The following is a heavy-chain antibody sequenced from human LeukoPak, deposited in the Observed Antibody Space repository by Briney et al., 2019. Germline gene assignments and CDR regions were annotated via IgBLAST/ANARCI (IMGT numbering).Heavy chain of an antibody. Sequence: GGSLRLSCAPSGFTFSRYWMTWVRQTPGKGLEWVASIKDDGRQKYYVDSVKGRFTVSRDNAKNSAYLQMDSLRAEDTALYYCARDASRGFDTWGQETLVTVSS. V-gene: IGHV3-7*01. CDR2: IKDDGRQK. D-gene: IGHD5-24*01. J-gene: IGHJ4*02. CDR3: ARDASRGFDT. CDR1: GFTFSRYW.